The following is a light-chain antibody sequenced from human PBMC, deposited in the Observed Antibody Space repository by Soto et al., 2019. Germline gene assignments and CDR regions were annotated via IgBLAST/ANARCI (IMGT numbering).Light chain of an antibody. CDR2: GAS. J-gene: IGKJ5*01. Sequence: EIVLTQSPGTLSLSPGERATLSCRASQSVSNNYLAWYQQKPGQAPRLLIYGASTRATGIPARFSGSGSGTEFTLTISRLEPEDFAVYYCQQYGSSITFGQGTRLEIK. CDR1: QSVSNNY. V-gene: IGKV3-20*01. CDR3: QQYGSSIT.